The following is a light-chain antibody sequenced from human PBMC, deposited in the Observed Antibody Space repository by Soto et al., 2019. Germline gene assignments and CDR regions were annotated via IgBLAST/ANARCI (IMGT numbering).Light chain of an antibody. V-gene: IGLV2-11*01. CDR2: DVT. J-gene: IGLJ3*02. CDR1: SNFVGGYNY. Sequence: QSALTQPRSVSGSPGQSVTISCTATSNFVGGYNYVSWYQQHPGKAPKFMIYDVTKRPSGVPDRFSGSKSGNTASLTISGLQAEDEADYYFCSYAGKWVFGGGTKLTVL. CDR3: CSYAGKWV.